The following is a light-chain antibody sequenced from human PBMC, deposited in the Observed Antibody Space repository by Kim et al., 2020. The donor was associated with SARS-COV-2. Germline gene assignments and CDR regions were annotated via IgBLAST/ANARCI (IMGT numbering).Light chain of an antibody. CDR2: QDS. CDR1: KLGDKY. J-gene: IGLJ1*01. Sequence: SYELTQPPSVSVSPGQTASITCSGDKLGDKYACWYQQKPGQSPVLVIYQDSKRPSGIPERFSGCNSGNTATLTISGTQAMDEADYYCQAWDSSTANYVFGTGTKVTVL. CDR3: QAWDSSTANYV. V-gene: IGLV3-1*01.